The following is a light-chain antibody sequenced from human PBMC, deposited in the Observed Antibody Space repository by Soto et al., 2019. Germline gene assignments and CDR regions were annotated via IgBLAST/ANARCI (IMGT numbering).Light chain of an antibody. CDR1: QSLSSD. J-gene: IGKJ5*01. Sequence: DIQLTQSPSFLSASVGDIVTVTCRASQSLSSDLAWYQQKPGKAPKLLIYAASTLQSGVPSRFSGSGSGTEFTLTISSLQPEDFATYYCQQLNSYPITFGQGTRLEIK. CDR2: AAS. V-gene: IGKV1-9*01. CDR3: QQLNSYPIT.